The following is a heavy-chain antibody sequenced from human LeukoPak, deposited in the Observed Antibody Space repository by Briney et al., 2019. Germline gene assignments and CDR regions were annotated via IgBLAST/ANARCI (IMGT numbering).Heavy chain of an antibody. CDR1: GGSFSGYY. Sequence: SETLSLTCAVYGGSFSGYYWSWIRQPPGKGLEWIGEINHSGSTNYNPSLKSRVTISVDTSKNQFSLKLSSVTAADTAVYYCARHDPHYDFWSGYPYYFDYWGQGTLVTVSS. J-gene: IGHJ4*02. D-gene: IGHD3-3*01. CDR3: ARHDPHYDFWSGYPYYFDY. V-gene: IGHV4-34*01. CDR2: INHSGST.